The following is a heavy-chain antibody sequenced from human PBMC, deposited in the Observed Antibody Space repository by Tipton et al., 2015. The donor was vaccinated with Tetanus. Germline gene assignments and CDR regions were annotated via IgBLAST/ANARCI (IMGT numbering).Heavy chain of an antibody. CDR2: ISGSGATI. CDR3: ARENGGYDYYYYYGMDV. J-gene: IGHJ6*02. V-gene: IGHV3-11*04. CDR1: GFTISTYA. Sequence: SLRLSCAASGFTISTYAMSWVRQAPGKGLEWVSYISGSGATIYYADSVRGRFTISRDNTKNSLYLQMNSLRAEDTAVYYCARENGGYDYYYYYGMDVWGQGTTVTVSS. D-gene: IGHD5-12*01.